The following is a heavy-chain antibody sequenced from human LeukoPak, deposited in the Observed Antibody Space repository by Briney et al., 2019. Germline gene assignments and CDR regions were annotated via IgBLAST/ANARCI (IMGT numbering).Heavy chain of an antibody. J-gene: IGHJ6*03. V-gene: IGHV3-23*01. CDR3: ASPPVYYYMVV. Sequence: PGGSMRLSCVVSGFTFSSYAMSWVRQPPGKGLEWVSAISGSGGSTYYADFVKGPFPISRDNSKNTLYLQMNSLRAEDTAVYYCASPPVYYYMVVWGKGTTVTVSS. CDR1: GFTFSSYA. CDR2: ISGSGGST.